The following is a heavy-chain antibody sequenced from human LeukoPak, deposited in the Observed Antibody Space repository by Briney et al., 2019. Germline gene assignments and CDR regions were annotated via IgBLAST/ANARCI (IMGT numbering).Heavy chain of an antibody. CDR1: GFTFSSYG. D-gene: IGHD3-10*01. CDR2: IWYDGSNK. CDR3: ARDEWGYGSGSFDY. V-gene: IGHV3-33*01. Sequence: PGGSLRLSCAASGFTFSSYGMHWVRQAPGKGLEWVAVIWYDGSNKYYADSVKGRFTISRDNSKNTLYLRMNSLRVEDTAVYYCARDEWGYGSGSFDYWGQGTLVTVSS. J-gene: IGHJ4*02.